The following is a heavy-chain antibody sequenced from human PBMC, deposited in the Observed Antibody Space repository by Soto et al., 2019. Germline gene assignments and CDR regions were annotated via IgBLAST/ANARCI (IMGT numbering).Heavy chain of an antibody. D-gene: IGHD5-18*01. CDR3: ARHRGYSYGYLDY. J-gene: IGHJ4*02. V-gene: IGHV4-39*01. CDR1: GGSISSGGYY. Sequence: PSETLSLTCTVSGGSISSGGYYWGWIRQPPGKGLEWIGSIYYSGSTYYNPSLKSRVTISVDTSKNQFSLKLSSVTAADTAVYYCARHRGYSYGYLDYWGQGTLVTVSS. CDR2: IYYSGST.